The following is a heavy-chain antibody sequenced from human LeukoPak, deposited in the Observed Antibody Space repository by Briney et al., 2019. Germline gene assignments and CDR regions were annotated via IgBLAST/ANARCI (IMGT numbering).Heavy chain of an antibody. CDR1: GGSISSSSYY. V-gene: IGHV4-39*01. CDR3: ARHGSNCSGGSCYTRIGAFDI. D-gene: IGHD2-15*01. Sequence: PSETLSLTCTVSGGSISSSSYYWGWIRQPPGKGLEWIGSIYYSGSTYYNPSLKSRVTISVDTSKNQFSLKLSSVTAADTAVYYCARHGSNCSGGSCYTRIGAFDIWGQGTMVTVSS. CDR2: IYYSGST. J-gene: IGHJ3*02.